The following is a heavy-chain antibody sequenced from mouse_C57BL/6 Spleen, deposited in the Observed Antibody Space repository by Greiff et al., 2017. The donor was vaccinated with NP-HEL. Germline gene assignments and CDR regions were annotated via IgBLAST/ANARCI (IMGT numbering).Heavy chain of an antibody. CDR2: IDPSDSYT. Sequence: VQLQQPGAELVMPGASVKLSCKASGYTFTSYWMHWVKQRPGQGLEWIGEIDPSDSYTNYNQKFKGKSTLTVDKSSSTAYMQLSSLTSEDSAVYYCARNYDSSYAMDYWGQRTSVTVSS. V-gene: IGHV1-69*01. CDR3: ARNYDSSYAMDY. D-gene: IGHD2-4*01. CDR1: GYTFTSYW. J-gene: IGHJ4*01.